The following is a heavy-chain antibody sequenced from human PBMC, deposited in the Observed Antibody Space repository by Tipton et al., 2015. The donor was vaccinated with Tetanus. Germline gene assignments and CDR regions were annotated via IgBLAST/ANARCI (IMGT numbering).Heavy chain of an antibody. CDR2: IYTSGST. CDR1: GGSISSYY. J-gene: IGHJ6*02. Sequence: TLSLTCTVSGGSISSYYWSWIRQPAGKGLEWIGRIYTSGSTNYNPSLKSRVTMSVDTSKNQFSLKLSSVTAADTAVYYCASNWNYAQTTYYYYGMDVWGQGTTVTVSS. CDR3: ASNWNYAQTTYYYYGMDV. V-gene: IGHV4-4*07. D-gene: IGHD1-7*01.